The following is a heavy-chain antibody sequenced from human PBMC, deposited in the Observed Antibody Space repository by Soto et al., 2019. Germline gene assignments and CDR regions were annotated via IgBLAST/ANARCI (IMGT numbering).Heavy chain of an antibody. CDR1: GFTFNYYW. Sequence: EVQLVESEGGLVQRGGSLRLSCAASGFTFNYYWMHWVRQAPGQGLVWVAHIQSDGSRTTYADSVKGRFTISRDNAKNTMYMQMNSLRAEDTAVYYCARVDLGGFDLWGQGTTVTVSS. CDR3: ARVDLGGFDL. J-gene: IGHJ3*01. V-gene: IGHV3-74*01. D-gene: IGHD3-9*01. CDR2: IQSDGSRT.